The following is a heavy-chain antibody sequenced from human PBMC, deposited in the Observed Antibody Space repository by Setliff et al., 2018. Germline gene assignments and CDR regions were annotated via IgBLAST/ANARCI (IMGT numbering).Heavy chain of an antibody. V-gene: IGHV3-30*02. Sequence: GGSLRLSCAASGFTFSSYGMHWVRQAPGKGLEWVAIIWYDGSNKYYADSVKGRFTISRDNSKNTLYLQMNSLRAEDTAVYYCAKDRRSSSGLAVPYYYYGMDVWGQGTTVTVSS. D-gene: IGHD3-22*01. CDR1: GFTFSSYG. J-gene: IGHJ6*02. CDR2: IWYDGSNK. CDR3: AKDRRSSSGLAVPYYYYGMDV.